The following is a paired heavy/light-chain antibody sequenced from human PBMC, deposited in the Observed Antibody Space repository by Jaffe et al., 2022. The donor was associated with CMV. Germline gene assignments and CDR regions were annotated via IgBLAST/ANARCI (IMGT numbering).Light chain of an antibody. J-gene: IGKJ2*01. CDR1: QSLLHSNGYNY. V-gene: IGKV2-28*01. CDR2: LGS. Sequence: DIVMTQSPLSLPVTPGEPASISCRSSQSLLHSNGYNYLDWYLQKPGKSPQLLIYLGSNRASGVPDRFSGSGSGTDFTLKISRVEAEDVGVYYCMQALQTPPMYTFGQGTKLEIK. CDR3: MQALQTPPMYT.
Heavy chain of an antibody. CDR2: IWYDGSNK. V-gene: IGHV3-33*01. D-gene: IGHD3-22*01. CDR1: GFTFSSYG. Sequence: QVQLVESGGGVVQPGRSLRLSCAASGFTFSSYGMHWVRQAPGKGLEWVAVIWYDGSNKYYADSVKGRFTISRDNSKNTLYLQMNSLRAEDTAVYYCARGARVYYYDSSGYPYYYYYGMDVWGQGTTVTVSS. J-gene: IGHJ6*02. CDR3: ARGARVYYYDSSGYPYYYYYGMDV.